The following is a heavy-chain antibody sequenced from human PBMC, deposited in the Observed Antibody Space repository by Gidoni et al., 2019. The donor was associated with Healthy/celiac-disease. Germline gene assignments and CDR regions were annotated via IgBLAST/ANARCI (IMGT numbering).Heavy chain of an antibody. J-gene: IGHJ4*02. Sequence: QVQLVQSGAEVKKPGSSVKVSCKASGGTFSSYAISWVRQAPGQGLEWMGGIIPIFGTANYAQKFQGRVTITADESTSTAYMELSSLRSEDTAVYYCARAAYYDYVWGSYRVVYFDYWGQGTLVTVSS. CDR2: IIPIFGTA. V-gene: IGHV1-69*01. CDR1: GGTFSSYA. D-gene: IGHD3-16*02. CDR3: ARAAYYDYVWGSYRVVYFDY.